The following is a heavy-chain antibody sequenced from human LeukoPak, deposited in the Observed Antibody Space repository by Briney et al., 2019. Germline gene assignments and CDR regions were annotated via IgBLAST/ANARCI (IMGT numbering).Heavy chain of an antibody. CDR1: GFTFSSYW. D-gene: IGHD5-24*01. CDR3: ARDYGDGYNRFDN. J-gene: IGHJ4*02. CDR2: INSDGSST. V-gene: IGHV3-74*01. Sequence: PGGSLRVSCAASGFTFSSYWMHWVRQPPGKGLVWVSRINSDGSSTSYADSVKGRFTISRDNAKDTLYLQMSSLRAEDTAVYYCARDYGDGYNRFDNWGQGTLATVSS.